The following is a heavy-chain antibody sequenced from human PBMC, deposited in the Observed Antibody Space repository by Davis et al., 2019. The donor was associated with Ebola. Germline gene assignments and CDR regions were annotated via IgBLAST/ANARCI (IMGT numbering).Heavy chain of an antibody. V-gene: IGHV3-48*03. J-gene: IGHJ4*02. CDR3: ARELPGSGPAFDC. D-gene: IGHD2-15*01. Sequence: GESLKISCAASGFTFRSYEMNWVRQAPGKGLEWVSYISSSGDTIYYADSVKGRFTISRDNAKNSVSLQMSSLRADDTAVYYCARELPGSGPAFDCWGQGTMVTVSS. CDR1: GFTFRSYE. CDR2: ISSSGDTI.